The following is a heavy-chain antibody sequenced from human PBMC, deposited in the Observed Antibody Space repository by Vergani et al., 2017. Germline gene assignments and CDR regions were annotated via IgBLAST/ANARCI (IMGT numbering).Heavy chain of an antibody. CDR3: AASKDSSGYYFDY. Sequence: QLVQSGSELKKPGASVKVSCKASGYTFTSYAMQWVRQARGQRLEWIGWIVVGSGNTNYAQKFQERVTITRDMSTSTAYMELSSLRSEDTAVYYCAASKDSSGYYFDYWGQGTLVTVSS. V-gene: IGHV1-58*02. CDR2: IVVGSGNT. D-gene: IGHD3-22*01. CDR1: GYTFTSYA. J-gene: IGHJ4*02.